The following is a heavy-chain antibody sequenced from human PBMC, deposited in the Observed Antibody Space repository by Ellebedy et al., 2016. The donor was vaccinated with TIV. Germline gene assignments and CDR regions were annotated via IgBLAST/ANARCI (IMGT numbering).Heavy chain of an antibody. D-gene: IGHD6-6*01. Sequence: GESLKISCAASGFPFSLYQMSWVRQAPGKGLEWVAKANQNENDKYYVDSVKGRFTVSRDNAENSLSLQMNSLRAEDTAVYYCARDWRDMGSSLPFDLWGQGTLVTVSS. CDR3: ARDWRDMGSSLPFDL. V-gene: IGHV3-7*03. CDR1: GFPFSLYQ. J-gene: IGHJ4*02. CDR2: ANQNENDK.